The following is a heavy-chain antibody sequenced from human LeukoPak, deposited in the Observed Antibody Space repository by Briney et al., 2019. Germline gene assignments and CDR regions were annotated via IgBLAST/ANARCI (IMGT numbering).Heavy chain of an antibody. CDR2: ISDSGAYT. CDR3: AKGRILWFGEQSDFDY. J-gene: IGHJ4*02. CDR1: GFTFTKYG. Sequence: GGSLRLSCTASGFTFTKYGMSWVRQAPGKGLEWISTISDSGAYTYYADFVKGRFTVSRDNSKNMVFLEVNSLRAEDTATYFCAKGRILWFGEQSDFDYWGQGTLVTVSS. D-gene: IGHD3-10*01. V-gene: IGHV3-23*01.